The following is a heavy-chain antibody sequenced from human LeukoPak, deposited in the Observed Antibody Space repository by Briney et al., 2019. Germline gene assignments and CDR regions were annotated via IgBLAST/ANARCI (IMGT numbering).Heavy chain of an antibody. Sequence: SETLSLTCTVSGXSISSSSDYWGWIRQPPGKGLEWIGSIYYSGSTYYNPPLKSRVTISVDTSKNEFSLKLSTVTAADTAVYYCARTRSGSPDNTFDYWGQGALVTVSS. V-gene: IGHV4-39*01. CDR1: GXSISSSSDY. CDR2: IYYSGST. D-gene: IGHD3-10*01. CDR3: ARTRSGSPDNTFDY. J-gene: IGHJ4*02.